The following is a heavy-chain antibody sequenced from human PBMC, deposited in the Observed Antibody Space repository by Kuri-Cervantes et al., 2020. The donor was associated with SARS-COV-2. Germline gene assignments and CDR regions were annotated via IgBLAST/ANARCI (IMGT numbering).Heavy chain of an antibody. D-gene: IGHD1-26*01. J-gene: IGHJ1*01. CDR1: GLTFSTYA. CDR3: ARDASYSGSYGSFQH. V-gene: IGHV3-23*01. Sequence: GESLKISCAASGLTFSTYAMTWVRQAPGKGLEWVALISGGGDSTYYADSVRGRFTISRDNSKNTLYLQMNTLKTEDTAMFYCARDASYSGSYGSFQHWGQGTLVTVSS. CDR2: ISGGGDST.